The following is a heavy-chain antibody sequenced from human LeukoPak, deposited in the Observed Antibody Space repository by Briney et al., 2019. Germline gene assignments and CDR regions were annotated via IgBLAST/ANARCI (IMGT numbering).Heavy chain of an antibody. Sequence: GTSLRLSCAASGFTFSSYGMHWVRQAPGKGLEWVAVIWYDGSEKYYADSVKGRFTISRDNSKNTLFLQMSSLTAEDTAVYYCARWSCDYWGQGTLVTVSS. CDR3: ARWSCDY. CDR1: GFTFSSYG. V-gene: IGHV3-33*01. CDR2: IWYDGSEK. J-gene: IGHJ4*02.